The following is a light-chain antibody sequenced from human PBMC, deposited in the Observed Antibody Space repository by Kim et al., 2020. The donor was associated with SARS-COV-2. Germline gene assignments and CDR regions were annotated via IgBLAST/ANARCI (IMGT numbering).Light chain of an antibody. J-gene: IGLJ1*01. Sequence: GQSIAISCTGTSSDVGGYNSVSWYQQHPGKAPKLIICDVSDRPSGVSDRFSGSKSGNTASLTISALQPEDEADYYCSSYTSSTTRVFGAGTKVTVL. V-gene: IGLV2-14*03. CDR3: SSYTSSTTRV. CDR2: DVS. CDR1: SSDVGGYNS.